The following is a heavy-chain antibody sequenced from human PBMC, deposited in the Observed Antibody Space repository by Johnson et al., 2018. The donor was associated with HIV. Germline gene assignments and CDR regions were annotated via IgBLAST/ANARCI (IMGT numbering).Heavy chain of an antibody. CDR3: ARDILLLSSRGNAFDI. J-gene: IGHJ3*02. Sequence: VQLVESGGGLVQPGGSLRLSCAASGFTVSSNYMSWVRQAPGKGLEWVSVIYSGGSTYYADSVKGRFTISRDNAKNTLFLEMNGLRVEDTAVYFCARDILLLSSRGNAFDIWGQGTMVTVSA. CDR2: IYSGGST. CDR1: GFTVSSNY. D-gene: IGHD6-13*01. V-gene: IGHV3-66*01.